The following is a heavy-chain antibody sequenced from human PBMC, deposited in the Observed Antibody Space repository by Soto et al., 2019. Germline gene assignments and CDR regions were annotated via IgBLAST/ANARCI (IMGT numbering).Heavy chain of an antibody. CDR2: TYYRSKWYN. V-gene: IGHV6-1*01. CDR1: GDSVSSNSAA. D-gene: IGHD6-6*01. CDR3: ARVLAGPTARRMDAFDY. Sequence: SPTLSLTCAISGDSVSSNSAAWNWIRQSPSRGLEWLGRTYYRSKWYNDYAVSVKSRITINPDTSKNQFSLQLNSVTPEDTAVYYCARVLAGPTARRMDAFDYWGQGTLVTVSS. J-gene: IGHJ4*02.